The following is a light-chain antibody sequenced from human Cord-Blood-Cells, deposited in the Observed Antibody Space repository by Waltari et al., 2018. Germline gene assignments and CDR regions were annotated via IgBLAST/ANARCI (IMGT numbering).Light chain of an antibody. V-gene: IGKV4-1*01. CDR2: WAS. J-gene: IGKJ2*01. Sequence: DIVMTQSPDPLAVSLGERATIICKSSQSVLYSSNNKNYLAWYQQKPGQPPKLLIYWASTRESGVPDRFSGSGSGTDFTLTISSLQAEDVAVYYCQQYYSTPYTFGQGTKLEIK. CDR1: QSVLYSSNNKNY. CDR3: QQYYSTPYT.